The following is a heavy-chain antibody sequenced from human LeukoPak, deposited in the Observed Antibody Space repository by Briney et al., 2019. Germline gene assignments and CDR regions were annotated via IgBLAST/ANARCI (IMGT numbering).Heavy chain of an antibody. CDR2: INYSGST. CDR1: GGSISIYY. Sequence: SETLSLTCTVSGGSISIYYWSWIRQPPGKGLEWIGYINYSGSTNYNPSLKSRVTISVDTSKNQFSLKLTSVTAADTAVYYCARASGGSPYVYYGMDVWGQGTTVTVSS. J-gene: IGHJ6*02. CDR3: ARASGGSPYVYYGMDV. D-gene: IGHD6-25*01. V-gene: IGHV4-59*01.